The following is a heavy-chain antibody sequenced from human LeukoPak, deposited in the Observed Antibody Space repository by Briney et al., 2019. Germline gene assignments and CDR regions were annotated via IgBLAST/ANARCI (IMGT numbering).Heavy chain of an antibody. V-gene: IGHV4-59*01. Sequence: TPSETLSLTCTVSGGSISSYYWSWIRQPPGKGLEWIGYINYSGSTNYNPSLKSRVTISVDMSNNHFSLRLSSVTAADTALYYCASRNYYDSSGYIDYWGQGTLVTVSS. J-gene: IGHJ4*02. CDR1: GGSISSYY. D-gene: IGHD3-22*01. CDR3: ASRNYYDSSGYIDY. CDR2: INYSGST.